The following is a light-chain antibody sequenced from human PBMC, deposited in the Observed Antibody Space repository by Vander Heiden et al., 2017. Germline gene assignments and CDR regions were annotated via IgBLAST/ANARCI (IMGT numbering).Light chain of an antibody. CDR2: LGS. J-gene: IGKJ2*01. Sequence: EIVMTQSPLSLPVTPGEPAAISCRSSQSLLHSNGYNYLDWYLQKPGQSPQLLIYLGSNRASGVPDRFSGSGSGTDFTLKISRVEAEDVGVYYCRQALQTRTTFGQGTKLEIK. CDR3: RQALQTRTT. V-gene: IGKV2-28*01. CDR1: QSLLHSNGYNY.